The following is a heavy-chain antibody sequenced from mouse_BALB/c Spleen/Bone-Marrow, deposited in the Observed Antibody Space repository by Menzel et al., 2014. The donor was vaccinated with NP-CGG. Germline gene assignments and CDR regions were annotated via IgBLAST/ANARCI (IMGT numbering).Heavy chain of an antibody. J-gene: IGHJ4*01. V-gene: IGHV3-1*02. Sequence: VQLQQSGPDLVKPSQSLSLTCTVTGYSITSGYSWHWIRQFPGNKLEWMGYMHYSGNTNYNPSLKSRISIIRDTSKNQFFLQLISVTTEDTATYYCTRGDYGSYGAMDCWGQGTSVTVSS. D-gene: IGHD2-1*01. CDR1: GYSITSGYS. CDR2: MHYSGNT. CDR3: TRGDYGSYGAMDC.